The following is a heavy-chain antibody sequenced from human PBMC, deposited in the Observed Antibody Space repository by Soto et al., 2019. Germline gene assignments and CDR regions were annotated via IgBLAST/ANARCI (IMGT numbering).Heavy chain of an antibody. CDR3: ARDKVAVVPAYYYYYGMDV. CDR1: GGSISSGGYY. V-gene: IGHV4-31*01. J-gene: IGHJ6*02. Sequence: QVQLQESGPGLVKPSQTLSLTCTVSGGSISSGGYYWSWIRQHPGKGLEWIGYIYYSGSTYYNPSLKSLVTISVDTSKNQFSLKLGSVTAADTAVYYCARDKVAVVPAYYYYYGMDVWGQGTTVTVSS. D-gene: IGHD2-15*01. CDR2: IYYSGST.